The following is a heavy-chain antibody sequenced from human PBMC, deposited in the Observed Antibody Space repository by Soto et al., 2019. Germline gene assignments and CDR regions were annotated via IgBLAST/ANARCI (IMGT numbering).Heavy chain of an antibody. D-gene: IGHD5-18*01. Sequence: SETLSLTCTVSGGSISSGGYYWSWTRQHPGKGLEWIGYIYYSGSTYYNPSLKSRVTISVDTSKNQFSLKLSSVTAADTAVYYCARNPAMVPVFDYWGQGTLVTVSS. J-gene: IGHJ4*02. CDR3: ARNPAMVPVFDY. V-gene: IGHV4-31*03. CDR1: GGSISSGGYY. CDR2: IYYSGST.